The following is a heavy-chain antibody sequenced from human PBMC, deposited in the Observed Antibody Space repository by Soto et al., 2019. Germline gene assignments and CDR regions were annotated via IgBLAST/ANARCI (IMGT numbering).Heavy chain of an antibody. J-gene: IGHJ3*02. D-gene: IGHD3-3*01. Sequence: QVQLVQSGAEVKKPGSSVKVSCKASGGTFSSYTISWVRQAPGQGLEWMGRIIPILGIANYAQKFQGRVTITADKSTSTAYMELSRLRSEDTAVYYCARQLPLDAFDIWGQGTMVTVSS. CDR2: IIPILGIA. CDR3: ARQLPLDAFDI. CDR1: GGTFSSYT. V-gene: IGHV1-69*02.